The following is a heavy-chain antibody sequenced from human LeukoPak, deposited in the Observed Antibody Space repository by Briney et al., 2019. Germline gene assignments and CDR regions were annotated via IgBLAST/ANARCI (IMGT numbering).Heavy chain of an antibody. CDR2: IYYSGST. CDR3: ARGLSGGSCYPN. CDR1: GGSISSGGYY. D-gene: IGHD2-15*01. Sequence: SETLSLTCTVSGGSISSGGYYWSWIRQHPGKGLEWVGYIYYSGSTYYNPSLKSRVTISVDTSKNQFSLKLSSVTAADTAVYYCARGLSGGSCYPNWGQGTLVTVSS. V-gene: IGHV4-31*03. J-gene: IGHJ4*02.